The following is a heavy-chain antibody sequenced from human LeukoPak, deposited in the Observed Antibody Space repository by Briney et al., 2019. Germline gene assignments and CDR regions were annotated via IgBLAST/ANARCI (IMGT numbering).Heavy chain of an antibody. D-gene: IGHD3-10*01. J-gene: IGHJ3*02. Sequence: GRSLRLSCAASGFSFSSYGMHWFRQAPGKGLEWVAVIWYDADNKDYADSVKGRFTISGGNAKNSVYLQMNSLRVEDTAVYYCARDKTSMVRGVMGFGAFDTWGQGTAVTVSS. V-gene: IGHV3-33*01. CDR2: IWYDADNK. CDR3: ARDKTSMVRGVMGFGAFDT. CDR1: GFSFSSYG.